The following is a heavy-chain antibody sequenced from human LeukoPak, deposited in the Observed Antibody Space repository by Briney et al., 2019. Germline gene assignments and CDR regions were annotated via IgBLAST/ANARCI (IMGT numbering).Heavy chain of an antibody. J-gene: IGHJ3*02. CDR1: GFTFISFS. V-gene: IGHV3-21*01. Sequence: GGSLGLSCAASGFTFISFSINWVRQAPGKGLEWVSSISSSSSYIYYADSVKGRFTISRDNAKNSLYLQMNGLRAEDTAVYYCARGPHSSDPNIWGQGTMVTVSS. CDR2: ISSSSSYI. CDR3: ARGPHSSDPNI. D-gene: IGHD6-19*01.